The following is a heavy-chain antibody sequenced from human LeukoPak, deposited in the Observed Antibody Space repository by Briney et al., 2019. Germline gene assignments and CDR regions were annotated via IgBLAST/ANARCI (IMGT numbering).Heavy chain of an antibody. CDR1: GGSISSSSYY. J-gene: IGHJ3*02. CDR3: ARGGYYYVRDAFDI. CDR2: ICYSGST. V-gene: IGHV4-39*07. Sequence: SETLSLTCTVSGGSISSSSYYWGWIRQPPGKGLEWIGSICYSGSTYYNPSLKSRVTISVDTSKNQFSLKLSSVTAADTAVYYCARGGYYYVRDAFDIWGQGTMVTVSS. D-gene: IGHD3-22*01.